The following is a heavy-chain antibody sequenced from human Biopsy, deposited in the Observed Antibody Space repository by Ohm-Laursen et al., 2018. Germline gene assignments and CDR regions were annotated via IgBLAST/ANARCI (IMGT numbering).Heavy chain of an antibody. CDR3: ARAKLEPVYYYYGMDV. D-gene: IGHD1-1*01. CDR2: INTENGNT. V-gene: IGHV1-18*01. CDR1: GYTFTSYG. J-gene: IGHJ6*02. Sequence: SSVKVSCKASGYTFTSYGISWVRQAPGQGLEWMGWINTENGNTIYAQNLQGRVTMTADTSTSTAYTEVTSLRSDDTAVYYCARAKLEPVYYYYGMDVWGQGTTVTVSS.